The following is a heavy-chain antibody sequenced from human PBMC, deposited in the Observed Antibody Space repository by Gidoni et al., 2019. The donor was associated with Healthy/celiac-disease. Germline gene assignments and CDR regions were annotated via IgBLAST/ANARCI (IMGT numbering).Heavy chain of an antibody. J-gene: IGHJ4*02. V-gene: IGHV1-69*02. CDR1: GGTFSSYT. CDR2: IIPILGIA. Sequence: QVQLVQSGAEVKKPGSSLKVSCKASGGTFSSYTISWVRQAPGQGLEWLGRIIPILGIANYAQKFQGRVTITADKSTSTAYMELSSLRSEDTAVYYCARVGVNSHFDYWGQGTLVTVSS. D-gene: IGHD3-16*01. CDR3: ARVGVNSHFDY.